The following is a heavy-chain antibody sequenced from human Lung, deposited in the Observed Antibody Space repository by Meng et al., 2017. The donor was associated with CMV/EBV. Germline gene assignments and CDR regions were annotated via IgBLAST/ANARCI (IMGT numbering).Heavy chain of an antibody. V-gene: IGHV3-30-3*02. J-gene: IGHJ6*02. CDR1: GFTFSRFS. D-gene: IGHD1-1*01. Sequence: GESLKISCEAAGFTFSRFSLHWVRQAPGKGLEWVAVISYDGKDKHDADSVKGQFTISRDNYNSTLYLQMNSLRPEATAVYYCAKNDHPNPRYYYGVDAWGQGXTVTVSS. CDR2: ISYDGKDK. CDR3: AKNDHPNPRYYYGVDA.